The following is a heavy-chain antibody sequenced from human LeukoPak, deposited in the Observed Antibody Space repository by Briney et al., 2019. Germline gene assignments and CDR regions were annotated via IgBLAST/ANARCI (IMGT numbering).Heavy chain of an antibody. Sequence: GRSLRLSCAASGFTFSSYGMHWVRQAPGKGLEWVAVISYDGSNKYYADSVKGRFTISRDNSKNTLYLQMNSLRAEDTAVYYCAKEKAAAGRYYYYGMDVWGQGTTVTVSS. CDR2: ISYDGSNK. V-gene: IGHV3-30*18. J-gene: IGHJ6*02. CDR3: AKEKAAAGRYYYYGMDV. D-gene: IGHD6-13*01. CDR1: GFTFSSYG.